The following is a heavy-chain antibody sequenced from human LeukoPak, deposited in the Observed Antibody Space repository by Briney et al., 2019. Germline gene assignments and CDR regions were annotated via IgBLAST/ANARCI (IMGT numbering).Heavy chain of an antibody. CDR1: GGSSSGYY. CDR2: INHSGST. J-gene: IGHJ4*02. D-gene: IGHD1-26*01. CDR3: ARRGSYQYYFDY. Sequence: SETLSLTCAVYGGSSSGYYWSWIRQPPGKGLEWIGEINHSGSTNYNPSLKSRVTMSVNTSKNQFSLKLSSVTAADAAVYYCARRGSYQYYFDYWGQGTLVTVSS. V-gene: IGHV4-34*01.